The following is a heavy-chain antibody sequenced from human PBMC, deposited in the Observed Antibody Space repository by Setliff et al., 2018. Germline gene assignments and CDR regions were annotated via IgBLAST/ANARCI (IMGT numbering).Heavy chain of an antibody. CDR3: ARALYYFDY. Sequence: ASVKVSCKASGYSFTNYDINWVRQATGQGLEWMGWINPNSGNTDYAQKFRGRVTMTTNTSINTAYMELSSLRSEDTAVYYCARALYYFDYWGQGTLVTVSS. V-gene: IGHV1-8*02. CDR1: GYSFTNYD. J-gene: IGHJ4*02. CDR2: INPNSGNT.